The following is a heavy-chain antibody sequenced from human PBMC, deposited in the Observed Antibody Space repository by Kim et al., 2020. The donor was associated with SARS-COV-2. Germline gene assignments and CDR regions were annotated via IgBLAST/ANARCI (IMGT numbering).Heavy chain of an antibody. V-gene: IGHV1-69*13. D-gene: IGHD6-13*01. J-gene: IGHJ4*02. CDR2: IIPIFGTA. CDR3: AREGGDKGSSWYDYDFDY. CDR1: GGTFSSYA. Sequence: SVKVSCKASGGTFSSYAISWVRQAPGQGLEWMGGIIPIFGTANYAQKFQGRVTNTADESTSTAYMELSSLRSEDTAVYYCAREGGDKGSSWYDYDFDYWGQGTLVTVSS.